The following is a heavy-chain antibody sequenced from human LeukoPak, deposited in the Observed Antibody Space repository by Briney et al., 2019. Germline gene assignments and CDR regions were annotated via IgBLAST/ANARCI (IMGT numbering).Heavy chain of an antibody. V-gene: IGHV1-2*02. Sequence: ASVKVSCKASGYTFTGYYMHWVRQAPGQGLEWMGWINPNSGGTNYAQKLQGRVTMTTDTSTSTAYMELRSLRSDDTAVYYCARGLGATGTTLYFDYWGQGTLVTVSS. CDR3: ARGLGATGTTLYFDY. CDR1: GYTFTGYY. CDR2: INPNSGGT. J-gene: IGHJ4*02. D-gene: IGHD1-1*01.